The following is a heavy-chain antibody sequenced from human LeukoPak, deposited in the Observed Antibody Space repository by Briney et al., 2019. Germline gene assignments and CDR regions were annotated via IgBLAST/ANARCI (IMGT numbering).Heavy chain of an antibody. CDR1: GYTFTSYD. CDR2: MNPNSGNT. J-gene: IGHJ4*02. D-gene: IGHD5-24*01. CDR3: AREVATTNVDY. V-gene: IGHV1-8*01. Sequence: GASVKVSCKASGYTFTSYDINWVRQATGQGLEWMGWMNPNSGNTGYAQKFQGRVTMTRNTSISTAYMELSRLRSDDTAVYYCAREVATTNVDYWGQGTLVTVSS.